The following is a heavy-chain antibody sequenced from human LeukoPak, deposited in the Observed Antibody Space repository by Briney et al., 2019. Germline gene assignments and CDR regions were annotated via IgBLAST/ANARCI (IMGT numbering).Heavy chain of an antibody. CDR1: GYTFTSYD. J-gene: IGHJ3*02. CDR3: ARGRFDYDSCGYYYGDAFDI. Sequence: ASVKVSCKASGYTFTSYDINWVRQATGQGLEWMGWMNPNSGNTGYAQKFQGRVTMTRNTSISTAYMELSSLRCDDTAVYYCARGRFDYDSCGYYYGDAFDIWGQGTMVTVSS. V-gene: IGHV1-8*01. CDR2: MNPNSGNT. D-gene: IGHD3-22*01.